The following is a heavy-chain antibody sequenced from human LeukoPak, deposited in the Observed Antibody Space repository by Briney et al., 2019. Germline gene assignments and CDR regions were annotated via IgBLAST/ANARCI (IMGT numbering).Heavy chain of an antibody. D-gene: IGHD3-22*01. CDR1: GFTFRSYW. J-gene: IGHJ4*02. CDR2: IKQDGSEK. V-gene: IGHV3-7*01. CDR3: EADDSSHDY. Sequence: GGSLRLSCAASGFTFRSYWMSWVRQAPGKGLEWVANIKQDGSEKYYVDSVKGRFTISRDNAKNSLYLQMNSLRAEDTAVYYCEADDSSHDYWGQGTLVTVSS.